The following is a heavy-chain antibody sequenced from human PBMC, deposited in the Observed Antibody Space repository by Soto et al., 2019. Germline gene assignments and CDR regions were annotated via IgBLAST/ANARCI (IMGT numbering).Heavy chain of an antibody. V-gene: IGHV1-18*01. J-gene: IGHJ5*02. CDR1: GYTFTSSG. CDR3: ARGVVVLAATGKTWFDP. Sequence: ASVKVSCKASGYTFTSSGISWVRQAPGQGLEWMGWISVYNGNTNYAQNFQGRVSMTTDTSTSTVYMELRNLRSDDTAVYYCARGVVVLAATGKTWFDPWGQGTLVTVSS. D-gene: IGHD2-2*01. CDR2: ISVYNGNT.